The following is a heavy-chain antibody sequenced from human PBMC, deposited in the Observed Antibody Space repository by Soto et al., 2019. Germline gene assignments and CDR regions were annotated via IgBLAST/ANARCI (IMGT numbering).Heavy chain of an antibody. D-gene: IGHD2-21*02. J-gene: IGHJ4*02. CDR2: ISYDGSNK. V-gene: IGHV3-30*18. Sequence: QVQLVESGGGVVQPGRSLRLSCAASGFTFSSYGMHWVRQAPGKGLEWVAVISYDGSNKYYADSVKGRFTISRDNSKNTLYLQMNSLRAEDTAVYHCAKDSRIAVLTAPYDYWGQGTLVTVSS. CDR1: GFTFSSYG. CDR3: AKDSRIAVLTAPYDY.